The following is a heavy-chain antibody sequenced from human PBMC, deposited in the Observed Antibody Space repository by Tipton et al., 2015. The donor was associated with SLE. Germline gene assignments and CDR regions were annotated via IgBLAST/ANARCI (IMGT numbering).Heavy chain of an antibody. CDR3: ARDQGVATIRGSFDY. J-gene: IGHJ4*02. V-gene: IGHV4-34*01. CDR2: IDHSGST. Sequence: TLSLTCAVSGGSFSDDYWMWIRQPPGKGLEWIGEIDHSGSTNWNPSLESRVTISFDTSKNQFSLKLSSVTAADTAVYYCARDQGVATIRGSFDYWGQGTLVTVSS. CDR1: GGSFSDDY. D-gene: IGHD5-12*01.